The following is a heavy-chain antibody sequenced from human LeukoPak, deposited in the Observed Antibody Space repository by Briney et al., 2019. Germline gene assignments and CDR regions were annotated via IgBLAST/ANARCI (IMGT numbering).Heavy chain of an antibody. CDR3: AKDKSPGHYLAARYDYYYFYGVDV. CDR1: GFTFSISA. J-gene: IGHJ6*02. V-gene: IGHV3-23*01. Sequence: PGGSLRLSCAASGFTFSISAINWVRQAPGEGLEWISCISGSGRTTYYADSVRGRFTISRDNSKNTVYLQVNSLRAEDTAVYYCAKDKSPGHYLAARYDYYYFYGVDVWGQGTTVTVSS. D-gene: IGHD4-17*01. CDR2: ISGSGRTT.